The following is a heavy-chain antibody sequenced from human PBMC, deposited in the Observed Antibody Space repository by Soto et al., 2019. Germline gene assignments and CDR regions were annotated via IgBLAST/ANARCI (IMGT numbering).Heavy chain of an antibody. V-gene: IGHV1-3*04. CDR2: INSGNGDT. D-gene: IGHD3-3*01. Sequence: SVKVACKSSVYTVTMYAMHWVRQAPGQRLEWMGWINSGNGDTIYSQKFQGRVTLTRDASASTAYMALSSLRSEDTAVYYCARPGVAYDAFDIWGQGTMVTVSS. CDR3: ARPGVAYDAFDI. J-gene: IGHJ3*02. CDR1: VYTVTMYA.